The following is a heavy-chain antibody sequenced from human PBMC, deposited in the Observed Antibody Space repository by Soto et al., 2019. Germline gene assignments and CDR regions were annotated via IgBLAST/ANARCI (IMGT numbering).Heavy chain of an antibody. CDR2: IFDSGST. Sequence: QVQLQESAPGLVKPSETLSLTCTVSGGSISSYYWSWVRQPPGKGLEWIGYIFDSGSTNYNPSLTSRVTMSVDTSKTQFSLKLSCVTAANTAVYYCARYVRDFDYWGQGTLVTISS. J-gene: IGHJ4*02. D-gene: IGHD3-16*01. CDR3: ARYVRDFDY. V-gene: IGHV4-59*08. CDR1: GGSISSYY.